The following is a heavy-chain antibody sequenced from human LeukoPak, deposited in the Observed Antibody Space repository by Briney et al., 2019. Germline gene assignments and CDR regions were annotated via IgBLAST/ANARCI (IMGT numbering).Heavy chain of an antibody. V-gene: IGHV4-39*02. CDR2: IYYSGST. D-gene: IGHD5-24*01. J-gene: IGHJ4*02. CDR1: GGSISSSSYY. CDR3: ARDRDGYRGGIDY. Sequence: SETLSPTCTVSGGSISSSSYYWGWIRQPPGKGLEWIGSIYYSGSTYYNPSLKSRVTISVDTSKNQFSLKLSSVTAADTAVYYCARDRDGYRGGIDYWGQGTLVTVSS.